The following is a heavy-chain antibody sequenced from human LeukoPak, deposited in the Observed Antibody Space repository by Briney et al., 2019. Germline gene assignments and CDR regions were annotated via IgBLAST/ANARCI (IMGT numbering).Heavy chain of an antibody. V-gene: IGHV1-18*01. D-gene: IGHD3-3*01. J-gene: IGHJ3*02. CDR3: ARVPVDWSGYYAFDI. CDR1: GYTFTSYG. CDR2: ISAYNGNT. Sequence: ASVKVSCKASGYTFTSYGISWVRQAPGQGLEWMGWISAYNGNTNYAQKLQGRVTMTTDTSTSTAYMELRSLRSDDTAVYYCARVPVDWSGYYAFDIWGQGTPVTVSS.